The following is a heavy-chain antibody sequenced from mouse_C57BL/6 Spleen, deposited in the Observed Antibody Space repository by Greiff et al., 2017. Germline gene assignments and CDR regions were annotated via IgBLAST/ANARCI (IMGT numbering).Heavy chain of an antibody. CDR2: IHPNSGST. V-gene: IGHV1-64*01. CDR3: ARRYDYYFDY. CDR1: GYTFTSYW. J-gene: IGHJ2*01. D-gene: IGHD2-4*01. Sequence: QVQLQQPGAELVKPGASVKLSCKASGYTFTSYWMHWVKQRPGQGLEWIGMIHPNSGSTNYNEKFKSKATLTADKSSSTAYMQLSSLTSEDSAVYFCARRYDYYFDYWGQGTTLTVSS.